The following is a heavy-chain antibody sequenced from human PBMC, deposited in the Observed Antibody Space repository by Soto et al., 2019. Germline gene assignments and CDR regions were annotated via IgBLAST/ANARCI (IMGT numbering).Heavy chain of an antibody. J-gene: IGHJ4*02. D-gene: IGHD6-13*01. V-gene: IGHV3-33*01. CDR2: IWCDGSNK. Sequence: GGSLRLSCAASGFTFSSYGMHWVRQAPGKGLEWVAVIWCDGSNKYYADSVKGRFTISRDNSKNTLYLQMNSLRAEDTAVYCCARDPRYSSSWYYFDYWGQGTLVTVSS. CDR1: GFTFSSYG. CDR3: ARDPRYSSSWYYFDY.